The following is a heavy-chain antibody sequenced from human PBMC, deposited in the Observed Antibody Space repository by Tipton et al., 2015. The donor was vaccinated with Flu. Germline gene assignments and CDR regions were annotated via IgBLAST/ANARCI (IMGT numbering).Heavy chain of an antibody. CDR1: GFIFSSYD. CDR3: ARGPLPDSNWYNGMDV. J-gene: IGHJ6*02. CDR2: LGTSGDT. D-gene: IGHD6-13*01. V-gene: IGHV3-13*01. Sequence: SLRLSCEASGFIFSSYDMRWVRQTTGKGLQWVAGLGTSGDTYYSGSVKGRFTISRENAKNSVYLQMRSLRVGDTAIYFCARGPLPDSNWYNGMDVWGQGATVTVFS.